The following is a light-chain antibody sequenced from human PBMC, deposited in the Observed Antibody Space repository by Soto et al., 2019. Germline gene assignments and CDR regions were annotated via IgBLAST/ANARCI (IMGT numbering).Light chain of an antibody. CDR2: GAT. CDR3: QHGGA. CDR1: QSVSSN. Sequence: EIVVTQSPATLSVSPGERATLSCRASQSVSSNLAWYQQKPGQPPRLLIYGATTRATGISARFSGSGSGTEFTLTISSLQSEDFAVYYCQHGGAFGQGTKVDIK. V-gene: IGKV3-15*01. J-gene: IGKJ1*01.